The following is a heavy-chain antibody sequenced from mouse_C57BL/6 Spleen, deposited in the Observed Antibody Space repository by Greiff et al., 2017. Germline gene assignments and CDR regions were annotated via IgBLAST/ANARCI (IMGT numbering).Heavy chain of an antibody. Sequence: VQLQQSGAELVRPGASVKLSCTASGFNIKDDYMHWVKQRPEQGLEWIGWIDPENGDTEYASKFQGKATITADTSSNTAYLQLSSLTSVDTAVYYCTTHLRYDYDSVDYWGQGTTLTVSS. V-gene: IGHV14-4*01. CDR2: IDPENGDT. CDR1: GFNIKDDY. CDR3: TTHLRYDYDSVDY. J-gene: IGHJ2*01. D-gene: IGHD2-4*01.